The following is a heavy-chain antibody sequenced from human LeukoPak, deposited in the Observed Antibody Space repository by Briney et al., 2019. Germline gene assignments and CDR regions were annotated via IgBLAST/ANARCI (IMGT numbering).Heavy chain of an antibody. CDR3: ANDYYDSSGYYGNEYFQH. V-gene: IGHV3-33*06. Sequence: TGGSLRLSCAASGFTFSSYGMHWVRQAPGKGLEWVAVIWYDGSNKYYADSVKGRFTISRDNSKNTLYLQMNSLRAEDTAVYYCANDYYDSSGYYGNEYFQHWGQGTLVTVPS. CDR1: GFTFSSYG. J-gene: IGHJ1*01. D-gene: IGHD3-22*01. CDR2: IWYDGSNK.